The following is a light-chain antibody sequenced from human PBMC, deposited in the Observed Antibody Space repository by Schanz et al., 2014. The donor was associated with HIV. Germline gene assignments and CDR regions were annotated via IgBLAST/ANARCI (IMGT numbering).Light chain of an antibody. CDR3: QYFGNSGGT. V-gene: IGKV3D-15*01. CDR1: ESVGWN. J-gene: IGKJ4*01. Sequence: EIVMTQSPATLSVSPGERATLSCRASESVGWNLAWYQQRPGQAPRLLIYATSTRAAGIPDRFSGTGSGTDFTLTISSLEPEDFAVYYCQYFGNSGGTFGGGTKVDI. CDR2: ATS.